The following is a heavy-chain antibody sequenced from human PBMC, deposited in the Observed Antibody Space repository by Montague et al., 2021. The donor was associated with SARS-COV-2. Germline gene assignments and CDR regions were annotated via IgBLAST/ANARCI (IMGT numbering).Heavy chain of an antibody. Sequence: PALVKPIQTLTLTCTFSGFSLSTSGVGVGWIRQPPGKALEWLALSYWDDDKRYSPSLKTRLTLTKDTSKNQVVLTMTNMDPVDTGTYYCAHSLARQYDIKARLWYPFDYWGQGTLVTVSS. V-gene: IGHV2-5*02. CDR2: SYWDDDK. D-gene: IGHD3-22*01. J-gene: IGHJ4*02. CDR3: AHSLARQYDIKARLWYPFDY. CDR1: GFSLSTSGVG.